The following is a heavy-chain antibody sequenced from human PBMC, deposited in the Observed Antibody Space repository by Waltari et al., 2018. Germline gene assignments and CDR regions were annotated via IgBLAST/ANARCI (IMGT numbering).Heavy chain of an antibody. Sequence: EVQLVESGGGLVQPGGSLRLSCAASGFTFSSYSMNWVRQAPGKGLAWVSYISSSSSTIYYADSVKGRFTISRDNAKNSLYLQMNSLRAEDTAVYYCARVQDYYDSSGYYRDFDYWGQGTLVTVSS. CDR1: GFTFSSYS. D-gene: IGHD3-22*01. V-gene: IGHV3-48*01. J-gene: IGHJ4*02. CDR2: ISSSSSTI. CDR3: ARVQDYYDSSGYYRDFDY.